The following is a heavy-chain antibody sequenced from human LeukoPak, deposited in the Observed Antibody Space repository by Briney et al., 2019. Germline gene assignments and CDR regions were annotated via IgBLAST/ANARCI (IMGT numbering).Heavy chain of an antibody. Sequence: PSETLSLTCTVSGGSVRDTNSYWSWIRQPPGKGLGWIVYIHYSGRTSYNASLKSRVTISVDTAKTQFSLKLSSVTAADTSVYYCARGSYNYDSSEAFDIWGQGTTVTVSS. CDR3: ARGSYNYDSSEAFDI. J-gene: IGHJ3*02. D-gene: IGHD3-22*01. CDR2: IHYSGRT. V-gene: IGHV4-61*01. CDR1: GGSVRDTNSY.